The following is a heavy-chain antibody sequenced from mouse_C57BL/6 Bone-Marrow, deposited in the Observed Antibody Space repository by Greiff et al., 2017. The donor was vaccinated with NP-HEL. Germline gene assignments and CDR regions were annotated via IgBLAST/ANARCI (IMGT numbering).Heavy chain of an antibody. J-gene: IGHJ3*01. CDR1: GFTFSSYA. CDR2: ISDGGSYT. D-gene: IGHD1-1*02. Sequence: EVKLMESGGGLVKPGGSLKLSCAASGFTFSSYAMSWVRQTPEKRLEWVATISDGGSYTYYPDNVKGRFTISRDNAKNNLYLQMSHLKSEDTAMYYCARVEAYWGQGTLVTVSA. CDR3: ARVEAY. V-gene: IGHV5-4*03.